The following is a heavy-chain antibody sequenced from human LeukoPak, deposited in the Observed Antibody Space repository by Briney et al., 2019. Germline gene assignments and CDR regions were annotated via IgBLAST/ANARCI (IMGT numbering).Heavy chain of an antibody. J-gene: IGHJ6*03. CDR2: ISSSSSYI. Sequence: PGGSLRLSCAASGFTFSSYSMSWVRQAPGKGLEWVSSISSSSSYIYYADSVKGRFTISRDNAKSSLYLQMNSLRAEDTAVYYCASGYSYGYYYYYYMDVWGKGTTVTVSS. V-gene: IGHV3-21*04. D-gene: IGHD5-18*01. CDR3: ASGYSYGYYYYYYMDV. CDR1: GFTFSSYS.